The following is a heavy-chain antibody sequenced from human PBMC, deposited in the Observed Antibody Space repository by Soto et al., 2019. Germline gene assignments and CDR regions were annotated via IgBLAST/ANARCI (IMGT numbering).Heavy chain of an antibody. Sequence: SATLSLTCAVYGGSFSGYYWSWIRQPPGKGLEWIGEINHSGSTNYNPSLKSRVTISVDTSKNQFSLKLSSVTAADTAVYYCARGFPKYYYYYYMDVWGKGTTVTVSS. V-gene: IGHV4-34*01. CDR2: INHSGST. J-gene: IGHJ6*03. CDR1: GGSFSGYY. CDR3: ARGFPKYYYYYYMDV.